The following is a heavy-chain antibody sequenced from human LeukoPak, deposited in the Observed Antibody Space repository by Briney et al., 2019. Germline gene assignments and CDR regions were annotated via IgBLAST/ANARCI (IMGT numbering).Heavy chain of an antibody. Sequence: PGGSLRLSCAASGFTFSSYSMNWVRQAPGKGLEWVSYISSSSSTIYYADSVKGRFAISRDNSKNTLYLQMNSLRAEDTAVYYCAKAQNWGSPYYFDYWGQGTLVTVSS. CDR3: AKAQNWGSPYYFDY. CDR2: ISSSSSTI. CDR1: GFTFSSYS. J-gene: IGHJ4*02. D-gene: IGHD7-27*01. V-gene: IGHV3-48*01.